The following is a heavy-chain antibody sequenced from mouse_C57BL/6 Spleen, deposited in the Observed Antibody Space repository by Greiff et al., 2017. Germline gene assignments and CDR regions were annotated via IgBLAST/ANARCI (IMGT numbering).Heavy chain of an antibody. Sequence: VQLQQPGTELVKPGASVKLSCKASGYTFTSYWMHWVKQRPGQGLEWIGNINPSNGGTNYNEKFKSKATLTVDKSSSTAYMQLSSLTSEDSAVYYCARSGMGYYYGSSYDAMDYWGQGTSVTVSS. CDR3: ARSGMGYYYGSSYDAMDY. V-gene: IGHV1-53*01. D-gene: IGHD1-1*01. CDR1: GYTFTSYW. CDR2: INPSNGGT. J-gene: IGHJ4*01.